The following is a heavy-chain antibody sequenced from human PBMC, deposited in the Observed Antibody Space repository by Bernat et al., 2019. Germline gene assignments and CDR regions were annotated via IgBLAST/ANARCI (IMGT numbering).Heavy chain of an antibody. CDR3: ARPYISGWYGDFDY. Sequence: QVQLVESGGGVVQPGRSLRLSCAASGFTFSSYGMHWVRQAPGKGLEWVAVISYDGSNKYYADSVKGRFTISRDNSKNTLYLQMNSLRAEDTAVYYCARPYISGWYGDFDYWGQGTLVTVSS. CDR1: GFTFSSYG. D-gene: IGHD6-19*01. CDR2: ISYDGSNK. V-gene: IGHV3-30*03. J-gene: IGHJ4*02.